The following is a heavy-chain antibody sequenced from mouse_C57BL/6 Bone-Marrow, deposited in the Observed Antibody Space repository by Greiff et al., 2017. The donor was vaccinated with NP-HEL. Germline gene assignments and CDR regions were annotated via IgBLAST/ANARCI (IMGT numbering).Heavy chain of an antibody. J-gene: IGHJ1*03. D-gene: IGHD1-1*01. Sequence: QVQLKQSGPELVKPGASVKISCKASGYAFSSSWMNWVKQRPGKGLEWIGRIYPGDGDTNYNGKFKGKATLTADKSSSTAYMQLSSLTSEDSAVYFCLQYYGSRGYFDVWGTGTTVTVSS. CDR2: IYPGDGDT. V-gene: IGHV1-82*01. CDR1: GYAFSSSW. CDR3: LQYYGSRGYFDV.